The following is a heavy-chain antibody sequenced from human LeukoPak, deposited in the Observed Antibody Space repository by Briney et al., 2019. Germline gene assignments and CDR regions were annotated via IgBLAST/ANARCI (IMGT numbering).Heavy chain of an antibody. CDR1: GFTFSCCG. D-gene: IGHD1-26*01. V-gene: IGHV3-30*02. J-gene: IGHJ3*02. CDR2: IRNDGSDK. CDR3: ARGHMVEATMDSFDI. Sequence: GGSLRLSCAASGFTFSCCGMHWVRQAPGKGLEWVTFIRNDGSDKYYADSVKGRFTISRDNAKNSLYLQMNSLRAEDTAVYYCARGHMVEATMDSFDIWGQGTMVTVSS.